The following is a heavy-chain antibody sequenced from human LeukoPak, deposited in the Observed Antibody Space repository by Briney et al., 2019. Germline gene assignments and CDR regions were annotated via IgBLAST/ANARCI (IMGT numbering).Heavy chain of an antibody. V-gene: IGHV4-34*01. Sequence: SETLSLTCAVYGGSFSGYYWSWIRQPPGKGLEWIGEINHSGSTNYNPSLKSRVTISVDTSKNQFSLKLSSVTAADTAVYYCARGLVHSYVKSYYYCYMDVWGKGTTVTVSS. J-gene: IGHJ6*03. CDR1: GGSFSGYY. CDR2: INHSGST. D-gene: IGHD5-18*01. CDR3: ARGLVHSYVKSYYYCYMDV.